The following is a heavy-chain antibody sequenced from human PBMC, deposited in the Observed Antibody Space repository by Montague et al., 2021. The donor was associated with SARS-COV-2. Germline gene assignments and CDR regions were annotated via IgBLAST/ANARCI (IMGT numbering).Heavy chain of an antibody. J-gene: IGHJ4*02. D-gene: IGHD3-10*01. CDR1: SGSIISSGYY. V-gene: IGHV4-39*02. CDR3: ARGMIRGVTTPFDY. Sequence: SETLSLTCSVSSGSIISSGYYWGWIRPPPGKELEWIGNTYYSGTTYYTPSLQSRGTISVDTSKNHLSLRLSSATAADTAVYFCARGMIRGVTTPFDYGGQGSQVTVSS. CDR2: TYYSGTT.